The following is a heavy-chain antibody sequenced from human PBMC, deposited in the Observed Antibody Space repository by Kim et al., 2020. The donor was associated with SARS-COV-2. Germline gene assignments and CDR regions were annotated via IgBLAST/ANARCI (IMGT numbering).Heavy chain of an antibody. V-gene: IGHV4-39*01. J-gene: IGHJ4*02. CDR3: ARRGAVVTLYYFDY. D-gene: IGHD6-19*01. Sequence: NPSLKSRVTMSVDTSKNQFSLKLSSVTAADTAVYYCARRGAVVTLYYFDYWGQGTLVTVSS.